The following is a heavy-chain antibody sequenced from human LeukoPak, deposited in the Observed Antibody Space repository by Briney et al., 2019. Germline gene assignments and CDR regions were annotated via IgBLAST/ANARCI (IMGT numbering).Heavy chain of an antibody. CDR1: GFTFSNAW. CDR3: TTVDYYDSSGYWDAFDI. J-gene: IGHJ3*02. D-gene: IGHD3-22*01. Sequence: GGSLRLSCAASGFTFSNAWMSWVRQASGKGLEWVGRIKSKTDGGTTDYAAPVKGRFTISRDDSKNTLYLQMNSLKTEDTAVYYCTTVDYYDSSGYWDAFDIWGQGTMVTVSS. CDR2: IKSKTDGGTT. V-gene: IGHV3-15*01.